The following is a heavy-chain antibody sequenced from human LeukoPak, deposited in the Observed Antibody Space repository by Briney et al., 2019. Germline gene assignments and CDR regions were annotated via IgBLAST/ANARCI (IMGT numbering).Heavy chain of an antibody. CDR3: ASSRKSRSRWYDGWFDP. CDR2: IYYSGST. CDR1: GGSISSSSYY. V-gene: IGHV4-39*01. Sequence: SETLSLTCTVSGGSISSSSYYWGWIRQPPGKGLEWIGSIYYSGSTYYNPSLNSRVTISVDTSKNQFSLKLSSVTAADTALYYCASSRKSRSRWYDGWFDPWDQGTLVTVSS. D-gene: IGHD6-13*01. J-gene: IGHJ5*02.